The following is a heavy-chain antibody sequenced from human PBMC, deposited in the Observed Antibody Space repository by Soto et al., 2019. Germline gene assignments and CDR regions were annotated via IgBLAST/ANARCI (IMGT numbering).Heavy chain of an antibody. CDR1: GFTFSSYG. CDR2: ISYDGSNK. CDR3: AKELAHHIVVGSPFDY. D-gene: IGHD3-22*01. V-gene: IGHV3-30*18. Sequence: PGGSLRLSCAASGFTFSSYGMHWVRQAPGKGLEWVAVISYDGSNKYYADSVKGRFTISRDNSKNTLYLQMNSLRAEDTAVYYCAKELAHHIVVGSPFDYWGQGTLVTVSS. J-gene: IGHJ4*02.